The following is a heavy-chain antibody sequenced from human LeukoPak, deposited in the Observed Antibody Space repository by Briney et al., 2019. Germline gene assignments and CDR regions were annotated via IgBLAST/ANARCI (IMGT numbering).Heavy chain of an antibody. CDR1: GGSISSGGYY. D-gene: IGHD2-8*01. Sequence: PSETLSLTCTVSGGSISSGGYYWSWIRQHPGKGLEWIGYIYYSGGTYYNPSLKSRVTISVDTSKNQFSLKLSSVTAADTAVYYCARDSRWSVDYWGQGTLVTVSS. V-gene: IGHV4-31*03. CDR2: IYYSGGT. J-gene: IGHJ4*02. CDR3: ARDSRWSVDY.